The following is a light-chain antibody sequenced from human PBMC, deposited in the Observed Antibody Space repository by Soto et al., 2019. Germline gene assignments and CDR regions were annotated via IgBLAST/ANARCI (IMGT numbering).Light chain of an antibody. CDR2: EVT. J-gene: IGLJ3*02. CDR3: CSFAGRINRL. V-gene: IGLV2-23*02. Sequence: QSALTQPASVSGSPGQSITISCSGTSSDVGNSNFVSWYQHHSGKAPKLMIYEVTKRPSGVSNRFSGSKSGNTASLTISGLQAEDEAEYFCCSFAGRINRLFGGGTKLTVL. CDR1: SSDVGNSNF.